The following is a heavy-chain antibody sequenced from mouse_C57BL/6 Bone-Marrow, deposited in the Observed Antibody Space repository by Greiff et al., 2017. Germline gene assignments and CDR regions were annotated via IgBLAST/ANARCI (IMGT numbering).Heavy chain of an antibody. Sequence: VQLQQPGAELVKPGASVKVSCKASGYTFTSYWMPWVKQRPGQGLEWIGRIHPSDSDTNYNQKFKGQATLTVDNTSNTAYLQLSSLTSEDSAVYYCAILQYYGSSADYWGQGTTLTVSS. CDR1: GYTFTSYW. CDR2: IHPSDSDT. D-gene: IGHD1-1*01. CDR3: AILQYYGSSADY. V-gene: IGHV1-74*01. J-gene: IGHJ2*01.